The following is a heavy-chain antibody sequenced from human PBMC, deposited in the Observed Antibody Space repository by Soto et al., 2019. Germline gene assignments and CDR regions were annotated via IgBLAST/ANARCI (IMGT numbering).Heavy chain of an antibody. CDR1: GFTFSNYA. CDR3: AKGTGPQGGFDY. Sequence: GGSLRLSCAVSGFTFSNYAMHWVRQAPGKGLEWVAVISKDGSNKYYGDFVKGRFTISRDSSKNTLYLQMNSLREEDTAVYYCAKGTGPQGGFDYWGQGTLVTV. J-gene: IGHJ4*02. V-gene: IGHV3-30*18. CDR2: ISKDGSNK. D-gene: IGHD3-9*01.